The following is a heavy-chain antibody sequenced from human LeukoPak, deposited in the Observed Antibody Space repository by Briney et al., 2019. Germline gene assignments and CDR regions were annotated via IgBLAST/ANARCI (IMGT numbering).Heavy chain of an antibody. J-gene: IGHJ3*02. CDR1: GFTFSSRW. V-gene: IGHV3-9*01. CDR2: ISWNSGSI. CDR3: AKDLRADDAFDI. Sequence: PGGSLRLSCVASGFTFSSRWMHWVRQAPGKGLEWVSGISWNSGSIGYADSVKGRFTISRDNAKNSLYLQMNSLRAEDTALYYCAKDLRADDAFDIWGQGTMVTVSS.